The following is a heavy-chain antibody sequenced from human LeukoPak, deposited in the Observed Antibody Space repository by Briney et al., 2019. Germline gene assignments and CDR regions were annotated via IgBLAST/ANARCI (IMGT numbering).Heavy chain of an antibody. D-gene: IGHD6-19*01. J-gene: IGHJ4*02. CDR3: ARVRSSGATHDY. Sequence: GGSLRLSCAASGFTFDDYGMSWVRQAPGKGLEWVSGINWNGGSTGYADSVKGRFTISRDNAKNSLYLQMNSLRAEDTALYHCARVRSSGATHDYWGQGTLVTVSS. CDR2: INWNGGST. V-gene: IGHV3-20*01. CDR1: GFTFDDYG.